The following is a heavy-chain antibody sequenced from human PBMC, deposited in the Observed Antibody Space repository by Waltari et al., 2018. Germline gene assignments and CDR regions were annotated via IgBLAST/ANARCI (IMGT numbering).Heavy chain of an antibody. Sequence: QVQLVQSGSELKKSGASVKVSCKASGYIFTTYGINWVRQAPGQGLEWMGWINTKTGNPTYVQGFTGRFVFSLDTSVSTAYLQISSLKAEDSAIYYCARGGGTFSKPQYFDSWGQGTRVTVSS. CDR1: GYIFTTYG. D-gene: IGHD1-26*01. CDR2: INTKTGNP. V-gene: IGHV7-4-1*02. J-gene: IGHJ4*02. CDR3: ARGGGTFSKPQYFDS.